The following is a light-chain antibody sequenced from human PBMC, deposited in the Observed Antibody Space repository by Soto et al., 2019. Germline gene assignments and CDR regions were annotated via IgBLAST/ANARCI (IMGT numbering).Light chain of an antibody. V-gene: IGKV1-39*01. CDR3: QQSYSTPGWT. Sequence: DIQMTQSPSSLSASVGDRVTITCRASQSISNNLNWYQQKPGKAPNLLIYAASSLQSGVPSRFSGSGSGTDFTLTVSSLQPEDFATYYCQQSYSTPGWTFGQGTKVEIK. CDR1: QSISNN. CDR2: AAS. J-gene: IGKJ1*01.